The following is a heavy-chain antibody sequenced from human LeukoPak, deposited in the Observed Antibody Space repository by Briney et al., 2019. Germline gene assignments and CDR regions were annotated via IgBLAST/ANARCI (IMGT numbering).Heavy chain of an antibody. J-gene: IGHJ6*03. CDR2: IYYSGRT. CDR3: AAYGSGSYSLGYYYMDV. V-gene: IGHV4-39*07. CDR1: AGSISSSNYY. D-gene: IGHD3-10*01. Sequence: SETLSLTCTVSAGSISSSNYYWGWIRQPPGKGLEWIGSIYYSGRTYYNPSLKSRVTISVDKSKNQFSLKLSSVTAADTAVYYCAAYGSGSYSLGYYYMDVWGKGTTVTVSS.